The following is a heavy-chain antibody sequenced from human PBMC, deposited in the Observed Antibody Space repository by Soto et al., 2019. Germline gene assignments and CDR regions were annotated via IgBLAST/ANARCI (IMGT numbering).Heavy chain of an antibody. V-gene: IGHV2-5*02. J-gene: IGHJ5*02. CDR2: VYWDDDK. CDR1: GFSLSTTGVG. D-gene: IGHD3-10*01. CDR3: AQRLRDYGLGSERANYFDP. Sequence: QITLKESGPTLVRPTQTLTLTCTFSGFSLSTTGVGVGWIRQPPGKALAWLALVYWDDDKRYSPSLKSRLTITKDTSKNEVIITMTNMDRVDTATYYSAQRLRDYGLGSERANYFDPWGHGNLVTVSS.